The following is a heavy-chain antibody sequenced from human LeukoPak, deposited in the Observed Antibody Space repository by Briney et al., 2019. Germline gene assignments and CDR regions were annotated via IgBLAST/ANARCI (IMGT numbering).Heavy chain of an antibody. Sequence: GGSLRLSCAASGFTFSSYTMNWVRQPPWKGLEWVSNIGTSSTTIYYADSVKGRFTISRDNAKNSLYLQMNSLRADDTAVYYCARFAAGGSYYYYMDVWGKGTTVTVSS. CDR1: GFTFSSYT. D-gene: IGHD6-25*01. CDR3: ARFAAGGSYYYYMDV. J-gene: IGHJ6*03. V-gene: IGHV3-48*01. CDR2: IGTSSTTI.